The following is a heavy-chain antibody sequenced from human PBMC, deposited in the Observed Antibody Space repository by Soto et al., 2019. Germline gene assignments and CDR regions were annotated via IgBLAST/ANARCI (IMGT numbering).Heavy chain of an antibody. V-gene: IGHV3-23*01. CDR1: GFTFSSYA. CDR2: ISGSGGST. D-gene: IGHD6-6*01. J-gene: IGHJ1*01. Sequence: GGSLRLSCAASGFTFSSYAMSWVRQAPGKGLEWVSAISGSGGSTYYADSVKGRFTISRDNSKNTLYLQMNSLRAEDTAVYYCAKDLATIAARPLEDEYFQHWGQGTLVTVSS. CDR3: AKDLATIAARPLEDEYFQH.